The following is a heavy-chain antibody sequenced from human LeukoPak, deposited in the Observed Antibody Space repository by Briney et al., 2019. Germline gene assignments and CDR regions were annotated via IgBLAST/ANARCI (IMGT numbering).Heavy chain of an antibody. D-gene: IGHD2-15*01. J-gene: IGHJ4*02. V-gene: IGHV3-74*01. CDR1: GFTFSSYW. CDR3: ARGQTPTDYSSFDY. Sequence: PGGSLRLSCVASGFTFSSYWMHWVRQAPGEGLVWVSRINSDGSTATYADSVKGRFTISRDNAKNTLYLQMNSLRVEDTAVYYCARGQTPTDYSSFDYWGQGTLVTVSS. CDR2: INSDGSTA.